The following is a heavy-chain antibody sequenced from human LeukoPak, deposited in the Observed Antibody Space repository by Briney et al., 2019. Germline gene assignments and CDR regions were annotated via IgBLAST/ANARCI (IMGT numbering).Heavy chain of an antibody. J-gene: IGHJ4*02. CDR2: IYTSGST. V-gene: IGHV4-4*07. Sequence: PSETLSLTCTVSGGSISSYYWSWIRQPAGKGLEWIGRIYTSGSTNYNPSLKSRVTISVDTSKNQFSLKLSSVTAADTAVYYCARELGFLEWLLYLDYWGQGTLVTVSS. CDR3: ARELGFLEWLLYLDY. D-gene: IGHD3-3*02. CDR1: GGSISSYY.